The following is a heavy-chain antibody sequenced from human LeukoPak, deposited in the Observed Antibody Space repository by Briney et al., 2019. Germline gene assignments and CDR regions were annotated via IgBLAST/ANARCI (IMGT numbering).Heavy chain of an antibody. V-gene: IGHV1-2*04. Sequence: GASVKVSCKASGYTFTGYYMHWVRQAPGQGLEWMGWINPNSGGTNYAQKFQGWVTMTRDTSISTAYMVLSRLRSDDTAVYYCARDRRRSGRLDFDYWGQGTLVTVSS. CDR2: INPNSGGT. J-gene: IGHJ4*02. CDR3: ARDRRRSGRLDFDY. D-gene: IGHD6-19*01. CDR1: GYTFTGYY.